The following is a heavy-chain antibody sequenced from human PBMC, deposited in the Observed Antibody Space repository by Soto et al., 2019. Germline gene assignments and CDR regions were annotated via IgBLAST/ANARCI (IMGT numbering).Heavy chain of an antibody. V-gene: IGHV4-39*01. J-gene: IGHJ4*02. CDR1: GGSISSGGYS. Sequence: PSETLSLTCAVSGGSISSGGYSWGWIRQPPGKGLEWIGTISYGGSTYYNPSLKSRVTISIDTSKSQFSLKLSSVTAADTAVYYCARIRTEYWNPHSFDFWGQGTLVTVSS. CDR2: ISYGGST. CDR3: ARIRTEYWNPHSFDF. D-gene: IGHD1-1*01.